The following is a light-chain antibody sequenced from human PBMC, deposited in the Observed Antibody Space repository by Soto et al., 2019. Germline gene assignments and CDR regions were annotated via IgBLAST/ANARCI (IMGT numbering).Light chain of an antibody. V-gene: IGKV3-15*01. Sequence: EIVMTQSPATLSVSPGERATLSCRASQSVSDNSAWYQQKPGQAPRLLISGASTRATGIPARFSGSASGTEFTLTISSLQSEDFAVYYCLQYDSWPKTFGQGTKVDIK. CDR1: QSVSDN. J-gene: IGKJ1*01. CDR3: LQYDSWPKT. CDR2: GAS.